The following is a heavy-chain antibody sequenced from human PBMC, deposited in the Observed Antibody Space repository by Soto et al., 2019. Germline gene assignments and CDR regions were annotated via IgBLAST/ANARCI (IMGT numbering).Heavy chain of an antibody. CDR1: GFTFDDYA. V-gene: IGHV3-9*01. CDR2: ISWNSSSI. Sequence: EVQLVESGGGLVQPGRSLRLSCAASGFTFDDYAMHWVRQAPGKGLEWVSGISWNSSSIGYADSVKGRFTISRDNAKNSLYLQMNSLRAEDTALYYCAKDMNLVVVVAALDYWGQGTLVTVSS. D-gene: IGHD2-15*01. CDR3: AKDMNLVVVVAALDY. J-gene: IGHJ4*02.